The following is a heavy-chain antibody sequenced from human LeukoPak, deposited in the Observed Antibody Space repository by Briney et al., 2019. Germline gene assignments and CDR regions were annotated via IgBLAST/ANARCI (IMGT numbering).Heavy chain of an antibody. CDR1: GFTFSSYG. V-gene: IGHV3-30*02. D-gene: IGHD6-13*01. Sequence: GGSLRLSCAASGFTFSSYGMHWVRQAPGQGLEWVAFTQYNGDTKYYADSVKGRFTISRDNSRNTVYLQMNSLRAEDTAIYYCVKGGSSNWYDGLDIWGQGTLVTVSS. J-gene: IGHJ3*02. CDR2: TQYNGDTK. CDR3: VKGGSSNWYDGLDI.